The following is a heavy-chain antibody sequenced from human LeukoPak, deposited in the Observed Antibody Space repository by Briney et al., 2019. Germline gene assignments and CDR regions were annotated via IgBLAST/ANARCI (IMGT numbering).Heavy chain of an antibody. D-gene: IGHD6-6*01. V-gene: IGHV3-53*04. J-gene: IGHJ6*02. CDR2: IYSVGST. CDR3: GSSSSVYYYHGLDD. Sequence: GGSLRLSCEASGFTVSSSYMSWVRQAPGKGLEWVSVIYSVGSTYYADSVKGRFTISRHNSKNTLYLQMNSLRAEDTAVYYCGSSSSVYYYHGLDDWGQGTTVTVSS. CDR1: GFTVSSSY.